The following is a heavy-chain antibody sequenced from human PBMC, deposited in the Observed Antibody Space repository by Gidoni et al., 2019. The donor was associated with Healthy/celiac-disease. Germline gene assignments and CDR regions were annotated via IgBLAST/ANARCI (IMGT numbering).Heavy chain of an antibody. J-gene: IGHJ6*02. CDR2: INWNGGST. Sequence: EVQLVESGGGVVRPGGSLRLSCAASGFTFDDYGMSWVRQAPGKGLEWVSGINWNGGSTGYADSVKGRFTISRDNAKNSLYHCARVHRERFYGDYYYYYGMDVWGQGTTVTVSS. CDR3: YYGMDV. V-gene: IGHV3-20*01. D-gene: IGHD4-17*01. CDR1: GFTFDDYG.